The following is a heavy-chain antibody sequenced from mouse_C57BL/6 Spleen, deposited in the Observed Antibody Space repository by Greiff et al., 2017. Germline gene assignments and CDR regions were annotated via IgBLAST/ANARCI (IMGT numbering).Heavy chain of an antibody. Sequence: QVQLQQSGAELVRPGASVKLSCKASGYTFTDYYINWVKQRPGQGLEWIARIYPGSGNTYYNEKFKGKATLTAEKSSSTAYMQLSSLTSEDSAVYFCARRDDYYAMDYWGQGTSVTVSS. CDR2: IYPGSGNT. J-gene: IGHJ4*01. CDR1: GYTFTDYY. V-gene: IGHV1-76*01. CDR3: ARRDDYYAMDY.